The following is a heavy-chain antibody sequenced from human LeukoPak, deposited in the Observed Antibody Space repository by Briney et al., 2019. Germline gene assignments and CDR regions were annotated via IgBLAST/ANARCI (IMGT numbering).Heavy chain of an antibody. V-gene: IGHV3-30*04. Sequence: GGSLRLSCAASGFTFSSYAMHWVRQAPGKGLEWVAVISYDGSNKYYADSVKGRFTISRDNAKNSLYLQMNSLRAEDTALYYCAKGPGSYGLDVWGQGTTVTVSS. CDR3: AKGPGSYGLDV. CDR1: GFTFSSYA. J-gene: IGHJ6*02. D-gene: IGHD3-10*01. CDR2: ISYDGSNK.